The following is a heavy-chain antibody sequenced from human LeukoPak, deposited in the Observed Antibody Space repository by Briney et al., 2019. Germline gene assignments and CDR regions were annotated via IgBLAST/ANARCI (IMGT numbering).Heavy chain of an antibody. Sequence: ASVKVSCKASGYTFTSYAMNWVRQAPGQGLEWMGWINTNTGNPTYAQGFTGRFVFSLDTSVSTAYLQISSLKAEDTAVHYCAREGYCGGDCYSVDYWGQGTLVTVSS. CDR3: AREGYCGGDCYSVDY. CDR1: GYTFTSYA. V-gene: IGHV7-4-1*02. D-gene: IGHD2-21*02. CDR2: INTNTGNP. J-gene: IGHJ4*02.